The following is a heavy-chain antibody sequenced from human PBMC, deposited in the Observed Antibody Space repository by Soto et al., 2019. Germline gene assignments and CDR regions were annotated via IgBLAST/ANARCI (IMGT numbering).Heavy chain of an antibody. Sequence: GRPLRLSXAASGFTLGIFPMHWVLPAPGNGLEWVAVFSSDGYVQYYAGSGKGRFTISREKSMNTLFLQMSSLKPEDTAVYSCARAPTSRFDYWGQGTRVNVSS. CDR2: FSSDGYVQ. V-gene: IGHV3-30*15. CDR1: GFTLGIFP. J-gene: IGHJ4*02. CDR3: ARAPTSRFDY.